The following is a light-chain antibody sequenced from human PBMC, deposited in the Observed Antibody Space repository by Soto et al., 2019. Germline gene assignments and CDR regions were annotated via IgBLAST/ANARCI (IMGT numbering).Light chain of an antibody. Sequence: EIVMTQSPATLSVSPGERVTLSCRASQSVSNKLGWYQHKPGQAPRLLIYDTSTRAAGTPARFTGSGSGTDFTLTISSLQSEDFAVYYCQQYNNWWTFGQGTKVDIK. CDR2: DTS. J-gene: IGKJ1*01. CDR3: QQYNNWWT. CDR1: QSVSNK. V-gene: IGKV3-15*01.